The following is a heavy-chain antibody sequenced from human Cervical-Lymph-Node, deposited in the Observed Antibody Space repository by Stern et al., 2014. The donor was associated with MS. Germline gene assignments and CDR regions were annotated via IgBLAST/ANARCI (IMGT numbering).Heavy chain of an antibody. CDR1: GFTFKEYS. CDR2: ITWNGDTT. D-gene: IGHD3-16*01. CDR3: TRDRAFNVGSLFDS. V-gene: IGHV3-43*01. J-gene: IGHJ4*02. Sequence: EVQLVESGGGVVKPGGSLRLSCAASGFTFKEYSLHWVRQAPGKGLEWVSFITWNGDTTHYADSVKGRFTISRDNGKNFLFLQMHSLRAEDTALYYCTRDRAFNVGSLFDSWGQGALVTVSS.